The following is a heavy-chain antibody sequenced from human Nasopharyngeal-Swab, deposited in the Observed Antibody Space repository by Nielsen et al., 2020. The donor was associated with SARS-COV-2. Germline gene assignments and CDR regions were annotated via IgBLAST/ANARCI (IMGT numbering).Heavy chain of an antibody. V-gene: IGHV4-4*02. D-gene: IGHD3-10*01. J-gene: IGHJ4*02. Sequence: THALTSAVSGDSISSSNWWSWVRQPPGKGLEWLGEIYHSGSTNYNPSLKSRVTISVEKSKNQFSLKLSSVTAADTAVYYCAKVLWFGELYYWGQGTLVTVSS. CDR3: AKVLWFGELYY. CDR2: IYHSGST. CDR1: GDSISSSNW.